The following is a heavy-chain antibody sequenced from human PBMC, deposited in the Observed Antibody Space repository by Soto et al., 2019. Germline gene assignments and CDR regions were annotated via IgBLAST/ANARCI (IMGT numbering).Heavy chain of an antibody. CDR3: AIDTAYIAATGGWFDP. CDR1: GFTFSSSA. Sequence: EVQLLESGGGLVQPGGSLRLSCAASGFTFSSSAMSWVRQAPGRGLEWVSSISGGGGSTYSGDSVKGRFTISRDNSKNTLYLQMNSLRPEDTAVYYCAIDTAYIAATGGWFDPWGQGTLVTVSS. CDR2: ISGGGGST. D-gene: IGHD6-13*01. J-gene: IGHJ5*02. V-gene: IGHV3-23*01.